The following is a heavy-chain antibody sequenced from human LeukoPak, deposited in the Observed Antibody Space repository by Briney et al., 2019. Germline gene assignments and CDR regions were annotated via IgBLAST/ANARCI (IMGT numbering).Heavy chain of an antibody. J-gene: IGHJ4*02. CDR1: GGSFSGYY. CDR2: IYYSGST. Sequence: SETLSLTCAVYGGSFSGYYWSWIRQPPGKGLEWIGSIYYSGSTYYNPSLKSRVTISVDTSKNQFSLKLSSVTAADTAVYYCARHALPDTAMVGLDYWGQGTLVTVSS. CDR3: ARHALPDTAMVGLDY. V-gene: IGHV4-34*01. D-gene: IGHD5-18*01.